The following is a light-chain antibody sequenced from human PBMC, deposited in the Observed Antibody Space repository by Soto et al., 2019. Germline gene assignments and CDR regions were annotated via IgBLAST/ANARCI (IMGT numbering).Light chain of an antibody. CDR2: GAS. CDR3: QQYNNSPEYT. J-gene: IGKJ2*01. Sequence: EIVLTQFPGTLSLSPGERATLSCKASQSVTSRYLAWYQQKPGQAPRLLIYGASSRATGIPDRFSGSGSGTDFTLTISRLEPEDFAVYFCQQYNNSPEYTFGQGTRLEIK. V-gene: IGKV3-20*01. CDR1: QSVTSRY.